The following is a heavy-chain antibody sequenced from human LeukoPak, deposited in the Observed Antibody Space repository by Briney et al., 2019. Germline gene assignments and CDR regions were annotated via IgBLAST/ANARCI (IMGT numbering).Heavy chain of an antibody. V-gene: IGHV3-30-3*01. CDR3: ARDRADFWSGPNDAFDI. CDR2: ISYDGSNK. D-gene: IGHD3-3*01. Sequence: TGGSLRLSCAASGFTFSSYAMHWVRQAPGKGLEWVAVISYDGSNKYYADSVKGRFTISRDNSKNTLYLQMNSLRAEDTAVYYCARDRADFWSGPNDAFDIWGQGTMVTVSS. J-gene: IGHJ3*02. CDR1: GFTFSSYA.